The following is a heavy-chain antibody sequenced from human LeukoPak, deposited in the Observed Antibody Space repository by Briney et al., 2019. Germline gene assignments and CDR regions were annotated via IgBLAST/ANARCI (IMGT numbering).Heavy chain of an antibody. CDR3: ARLFAPTGTGYFDY. Sequence: SETLSLTCTVCGASISSDYWSWIRQPPGKGLEWIGYIYDSGSTNYNPSLKSRVTISVDTSKKQFSLKLSSVTAADTAVYYCARLFAPTGTGYFDYWGQGTLVTVSS. CDR1: GASISSDY. CDR2: IYDSGST. V-gene: IGHV4-59*01. J-gene: IGHJ4*02. D-gene: IGHD6-13*01.